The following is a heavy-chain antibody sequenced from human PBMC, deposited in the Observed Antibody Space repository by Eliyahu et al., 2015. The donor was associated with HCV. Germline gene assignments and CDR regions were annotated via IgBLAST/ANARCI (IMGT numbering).Heavy chain of an antibody. CDR1: GGSIXTYX. CDR3: ASGGGGIAVTGTGGWFDP. J-gene: IGHJ5*02. V-gene: IGHV4-59*01. D-gene: IGHD6-19*01. Sequence: QVQLQESGPGLVKPSETLSLTCPVXGGSIXTYXXSWXRQPPGKGLEWIGYIHYSGSTNYNPSXKSRVTISVDTSKNQFSLNLTSVTAADTAMYYCASGGGGIAVTGTGGWFDPWGQGTLVTVSS. CDR2: IHYSGST.